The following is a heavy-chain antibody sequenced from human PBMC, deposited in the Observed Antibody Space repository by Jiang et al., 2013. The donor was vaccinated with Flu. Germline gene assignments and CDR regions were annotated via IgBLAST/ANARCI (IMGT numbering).Heavy chain of an antibody. CDR2: IIPILGIA. Sequence: GAEVKKPGSSVKVSCKASGGTFSSYTISWVRQAPGQGLEWMGRIIPILGIANYAQKFQGRVTITADKSTSTAYMELSSLRSEDTAVYYCARDLSGNTYYYYYGMDVWGQGTTVTVSS. D-gene: IGHD1-26*01. J-gene: IGHJ6*02. CDR3: ARDLSGNTYYYYYGMDV. V-gene: IGHV1-69*04. CDR1: GGTFSSYT.